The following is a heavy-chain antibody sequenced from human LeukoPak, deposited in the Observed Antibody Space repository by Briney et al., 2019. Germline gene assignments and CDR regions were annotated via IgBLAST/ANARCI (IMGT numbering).Heavy chain of an antibody. V-gene: IGHV3-48*01. Sequence: GGSLRLSCAASGFTFSSYSMNWVRQAPGKGLEWVSYISSSSSTIYYADSVKGRFTISRDNANNSLYLQMNSLRAEDTAVYYCARESSGWHLDYWGQGTLVTVSS. CDR2: ISSSSSTI. CDR1: GFTFSSYS. D-gene: IGHD6-19*01. CDR3: ARESSGWHLDY. J-gene: IGHJ4*02.